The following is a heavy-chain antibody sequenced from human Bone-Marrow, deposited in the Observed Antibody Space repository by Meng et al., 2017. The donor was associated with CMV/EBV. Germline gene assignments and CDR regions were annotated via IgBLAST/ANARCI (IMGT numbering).Heavy chain of an antibody. Sequence: SVKVSCKASGGTFSSYTISWVRQAPGQGLEWMGRIIPILGIANYAQKFQGRVTITADKSTSTAYMELSSLRSEDTAVYYCAGGYCSGGSCYSHNRNYYYGMNVWGRGTTVTFSS. V-gene: IGHV1-69*02. D-gene: IGHD2-15*01. CDR1: GGTFSSYT. J-gene: IGHJ6*02. CDR3: AGGYCSGGSCYSHNRNYYYGMNV. CDR2: IIPILGIA.